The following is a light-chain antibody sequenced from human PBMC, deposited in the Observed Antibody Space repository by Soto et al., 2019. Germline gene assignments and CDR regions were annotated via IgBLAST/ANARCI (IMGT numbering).Light chain of an antibody. CDR2: AAS. CDR3: QQRFSPLLT. CDR1: QTLNNY. V-gene: IGKV1-39*01. J-gene: IGKJ4*01. Sequence: DIQMTQSPSSVSASVGARVTITCRASQTLNNYLTWFQKKTGKAPKVIMYAASTLQSGVPSRFSGSVSGAEFTLTLRSLQTEDCATYYCQQRFSPLLTFCGGTKVDIK.